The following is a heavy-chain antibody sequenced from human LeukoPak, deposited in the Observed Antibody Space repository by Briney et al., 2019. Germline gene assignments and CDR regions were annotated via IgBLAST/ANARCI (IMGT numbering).Heavy chain of an antibody. J-gene: IGHJ5*02. Sequence: ASVKVSCKASGYTFSSYYMHWVRLAPGQGLEWMAIINPSGGSTTYAQKFQGRVTMTRDTSTSTVFMELSSLRSEDTAVYYCARGPPGRVYDSSKRGLFDPWGQGTLVTVSS. CDR2: INPSGGST. CDR1: GYTFSSYY. V-gene: IGHV1-46*01. CDR3: ARGPPGRVYDSSKRGLFDP. D-gene: IGHD3-22*01.